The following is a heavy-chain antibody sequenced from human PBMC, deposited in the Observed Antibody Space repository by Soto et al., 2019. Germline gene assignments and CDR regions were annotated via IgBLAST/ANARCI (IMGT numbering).Heavy chain of an antibody. Sequence: QVQVAQSANEVKKPGASVRFSCKAAGYTFIRYGIAWVRQAPGQGLEWMGWISPYNDYTVYAQKFQGRVSMTADTSTRTVYMNLRGLKSDDTAVYYCARGGYYDNSWGKLSHYGLDVWGQGTLVSGSS. CDR2: ISPYNDYT. CDR3: ARGGYYDNSWGKLSHYGLDV. D-gene: IGHD3-16*01. V-gene: IGHV1-18*01. J-gene: IGHJ6*02. CDR1: GYTFIRYG.